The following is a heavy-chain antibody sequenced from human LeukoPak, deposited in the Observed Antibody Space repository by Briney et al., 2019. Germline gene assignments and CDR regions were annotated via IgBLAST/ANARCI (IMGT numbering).Heavy chain of an antibody. J-gene: IGHJ3*02. Sequence: PGGSLRLSCAASGFTFSTSAMSWVRQAPGKGLEWVSAISGSGGSTYYADSVKGRFTISRDNSKNTLYLQMNSLRAEDTAVYYCAKDLFPRSVVVLPDAFDIWGQGTMVTVSS. CDR1: GFTFSTSA. CDR3: AKDLFPRSVVVLPDAFDI. CDR2: ISGSGGST. D-gene: IGHD2-2*01. V-gene: IGHV3-23*01.